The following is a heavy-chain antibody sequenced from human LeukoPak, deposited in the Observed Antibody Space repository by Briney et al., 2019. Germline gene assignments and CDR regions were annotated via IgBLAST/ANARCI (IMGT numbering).Heavy chain of an antibody. CDR1: GGTFISYA. V-gene: IGHV1-69*04. CDR2: IIPILGIA. Sequence: ASVKVSCKASGGTFISYAISWVRQAPGKGLEWMGRIIPILGIANYAQKFQGRVTITADKSTSTAYMELSSLRSEDTAVYYCARESSGERPYTWGQGTLVTVSS. J-gene: IGHJ5*02. CDR3: ARESSGERPYT. D-gene: IGHD3-22*01.